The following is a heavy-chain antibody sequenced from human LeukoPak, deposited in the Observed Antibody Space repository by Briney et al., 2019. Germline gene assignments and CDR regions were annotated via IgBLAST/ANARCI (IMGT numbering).Heavy chain of an antibody. CDR1: GITFINAW. CDR2: IKSRSDGGTT. D-gene: IGHD4-17*01. CDR3: TTPLTTVTTLPFDS. J-gene: IGHJ4*02. Sequence: GGSLRLSCAASGITFINAWMSWVRQAPGKGLEWVARIKSRSDGGTTDYATPVKGRFTISRDDPKATAYLQMNSLKTEDTGVYYCTTPLTTVTTLPFDSWGQGTLVTVSS. V-gene: IGHV3-15*01.